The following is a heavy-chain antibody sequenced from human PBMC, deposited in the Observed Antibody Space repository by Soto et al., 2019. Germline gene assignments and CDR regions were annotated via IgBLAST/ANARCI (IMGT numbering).Heavy chain of an antibody. Sequence: QVQLVESGGGVVQPGWSLRLSCAVSGFTFSSYAMHWVRQAPGKGLEWVAIISSDGSSRFYADSVRGRFTISRDNSKSTLYLQMNSLRAEDTAVYYCAREGPAPPDYYYGLDVWGQGTTVTVSS. CDR1: GFTFSSYA. CDR3: AREGPAPPDYYYGLDV. J-gene: IGHJ6*02. V-gene: IGHV3-30-3*01. D-gene: IGHD6-25*01. CDR2: ISSDGSSR.